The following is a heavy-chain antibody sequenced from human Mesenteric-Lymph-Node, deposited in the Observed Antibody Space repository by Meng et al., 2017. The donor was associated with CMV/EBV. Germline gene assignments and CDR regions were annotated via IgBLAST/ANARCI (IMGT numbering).Heavy chain of an antibody. CDR2: IYPADSDT. CDR3: AVIAGAGQTLNFDP. V-gene: IGHV5-51*01. J-gene: IGHJ5*02. D-gene: IGHD6-13*01. CDR1: GYSFTSYW. Sequence: SGYSFTSYWIAWVRQLPGKGLEWMGIIYPADSDTKYSPSFQGQVTVSVDRSITTAYLQWSSLKASDTAMYYCAVIAGAGQTLNFDPWGQGTLVTVSS.